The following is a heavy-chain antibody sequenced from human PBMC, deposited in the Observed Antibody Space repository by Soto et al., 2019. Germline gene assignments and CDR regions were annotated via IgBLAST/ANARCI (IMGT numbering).Heavy chain of an antibody. D-gene: IGHD4-4*01. CDR3: ASPQYSNYYYGMDV. Sequence: QVQLVQSGAEVKKPGASVKVSCRASGYTFTSYGISWVLQAPGQGLEWMGWISAYNGNTNSAQKPQGRVTMITDTSTSTAYMELRSLRSDDTAVYYCASPQYSNYYYGMDVWGQGTTVTVSS. CDR1: GYTFTSYG. CDR2: ISAYNGNT. J-gene: IGHJ6*02. V-gene: IGHV1-18*01.